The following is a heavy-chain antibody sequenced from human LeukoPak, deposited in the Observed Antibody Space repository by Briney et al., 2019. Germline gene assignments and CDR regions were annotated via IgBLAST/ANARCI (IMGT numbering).Heavy chain of an antibody. Sequence: GGSLRLSCAASGFTFSSYSMNWVRQAPGKGLEWVSSISSSSSYIYYADSVNGRFTISRDNAKNSLYLQMNSLRAEDTAVYYCASYCSSTSCYYYYMDVWGKGTTVTISS. J-gene: IGHJ6*03. V-gene: IGHV3-21*04. CDR2: ISSSSSYI. CDR1: GFTFSSYS. D-gene: IGHD2-2*01. CDR3: ASYCSSTSCYYYYMDV.